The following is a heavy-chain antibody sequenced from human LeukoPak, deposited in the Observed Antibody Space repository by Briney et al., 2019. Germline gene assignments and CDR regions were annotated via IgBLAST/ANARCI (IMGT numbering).Heavy chain of an antibody. J-gene: IGHJ3*02. V-gene: IGHV4-59*01. Sequence: SETLSLTCTVSGGSISSYYWSWIRQPPGKGLEWIGYIYYSGSTNYNPSLKSRVTISVDTSKNQFSLKLSSVTAADTAVYYCARPGYCSSTSCHDAFDIWGQGTMVTVSS. CDR2: IYYSGST. CDR1: GGSISSYY. D-gene: IGHD2-2*01. CDR3: ARPGYCSSTSCHDAFDI.